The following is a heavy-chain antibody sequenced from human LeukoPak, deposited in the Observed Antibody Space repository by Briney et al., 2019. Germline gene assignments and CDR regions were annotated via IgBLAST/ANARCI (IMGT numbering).Heavy chain of an antibody. CDR3: ARDTTSDIVVGFYYYYYGMDV. Sequence: GGSLRLSCAASGFTFGSYSMNWVRQAPGKGLEWVSYISSSSSTIYYADSVKGRFTISRDNAKNSLYLQMNSLRAEDTAVYYCARDTTSDIVVGFYYYYYGMDVWGQGTTVTVSS. D-gene: IGHD2-2*01. J-gene: IGHJ6*02. CDR1: GFTFGSYS. V-gene: IGHV3-48*01. CDR2: ISSSSSTI.